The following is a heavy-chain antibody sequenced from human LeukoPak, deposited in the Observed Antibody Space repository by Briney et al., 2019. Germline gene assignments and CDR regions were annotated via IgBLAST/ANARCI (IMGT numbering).Heavy chain of an antibody. Sequence: GRSLRLSCAASGFTFSSYAMHWVRQAPGKGLEWVAVISYDGSNKYYADSVKGRSTISRDNSKNTLYLQMNSLRAEDTAVYYCARGSYGDFPDWFDPWGQGTLVTVSS. D-gene: IGHD4-17*01. CDR1: GFTFSSYA. CDR3: ARGSYGDFPDWFDP. CDR2: ISYDGSNK. V-gene: IGHV3-30*04. J-gene: IGHJ5*02.